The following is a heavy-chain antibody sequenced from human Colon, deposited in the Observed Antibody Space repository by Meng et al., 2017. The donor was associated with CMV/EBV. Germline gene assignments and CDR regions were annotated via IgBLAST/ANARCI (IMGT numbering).Heavy chain of an antibody. CDR1: GYTFATHW. J-gene: IGHJ4*02. V-gene: IGHV5-51*01. Sequence: KVSCKTSGYTFATHWIDWVRQLPGKDREWMGMIHCGDSRTIYSPLFQGQVTTSADKSLNTAYLQWNSLQASDTAMYYCARHYDASWFGYWGQGTLVTVSS. CDR3: ARHYDASWFGY. D-gene: IGHD2-2*01. CDR2: IHCGDSRT.